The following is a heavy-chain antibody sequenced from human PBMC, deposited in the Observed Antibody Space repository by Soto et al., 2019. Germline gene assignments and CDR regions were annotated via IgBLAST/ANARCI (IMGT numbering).Heavy chain of an antibody. J-gene: IGHJ4*02. CDR2: INHSGST. CDR3: ARRAANTVIKRGYAY. V-gene: IGHV4-34*01. CDR1: GGSFNDYY. Sequence: QVQLQQWGAGLLKPSETLSLTCAVYGGSFNDYYWTWIRQPPGKGLEWIGEINHSGSTNYNPSLKSRVTISVDTSKTQFSLKLSSVTAADTAVYYCARRAANTVIKRGYAYWGQGTLVTVSS. D-gene: IGHD4-17*01.